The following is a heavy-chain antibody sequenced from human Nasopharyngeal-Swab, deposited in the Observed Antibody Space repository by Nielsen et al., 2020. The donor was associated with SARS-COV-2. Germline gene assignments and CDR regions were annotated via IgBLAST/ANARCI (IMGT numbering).Heavy chain of an antibody. CDR2: IYYSGST. J-gene: IGHJ5*02. V-gene: IGHV4-59*01. D-gene: IGHD3-3*01. CDR1: GGSISSYY. Sequence: SETLSLTCTVSGGSISSYYWSWIRQPPGKGLEWIGYIYYSGSTNYNPSLKSRATISVDTSKNQFSLKLSSVTAADTAVYYCARSNYDFWSGYYSLGWFDPWGQGTLVTVSS. CDR3: ARSNYDFWSGYYSLGWFDP.